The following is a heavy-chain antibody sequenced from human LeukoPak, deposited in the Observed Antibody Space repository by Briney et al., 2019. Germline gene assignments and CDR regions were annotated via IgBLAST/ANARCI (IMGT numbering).Heavy chain of an antibody. V-gene: IGHV4-39*07. CDR2: IYHSGST. CDR3: ASGTPYYYDSSGYFFGVNFDY. J-gene: IGHJ4*02. CDR1: GGSISSSSYY. Sequence: SETLSLTCTVSGGSISSSSYYWGWIRQPPGKGLEWIGSIYHSGSTYYNPSLKSRVTISVDTSKNQFSLKLSSVTAADTAVYYCASGTPYYYDSSGYFFGVNFDYWGQGTLVTVSS. D-gene: IGHD3-22*01.